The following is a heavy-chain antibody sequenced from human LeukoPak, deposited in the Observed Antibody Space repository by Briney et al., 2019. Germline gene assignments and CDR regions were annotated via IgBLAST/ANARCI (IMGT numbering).Heavy chain of an antibody. J-gene: IGHJ4*02. D-gene: IGHD2-21*01. CDR1: GFTFSSYS. Sequence: GGSLRLSCAASGFTFSSYSMNWVRQAPGKGLEWVSYISSSSSTIYYADSVKGRFTISRGNAKNSLYLQMNSLRAEDTAIYYCAKSDCGTIGCKLLNYWGQGTLVTVSS. V-gene: IGHV3-48*01. CDR3: AKSDCGTIGCKLLNY. CDR2: ISSSSSTI.